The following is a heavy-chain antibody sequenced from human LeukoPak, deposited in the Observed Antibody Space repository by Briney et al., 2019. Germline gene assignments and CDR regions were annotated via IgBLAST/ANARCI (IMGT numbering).Heavy chain of an antibody. V-gene: IGHV4-59*08. J-gene: IGHJ4*02. CDR1: GTSMRGYY. CDR2: IYYSGST. D-gene: IGHD5-18*01. Sequence: SETLSLTCTVSGTSMRGYYWSWIRQSPGKGLEWIGYIYYSGSTNYNLSLKSRVTISVDTSKNQFSLKLSSVTAADTAVYYCARSHSYGPADYWGQGTLVTVSS. CDR3: ARSHSYGPADY.